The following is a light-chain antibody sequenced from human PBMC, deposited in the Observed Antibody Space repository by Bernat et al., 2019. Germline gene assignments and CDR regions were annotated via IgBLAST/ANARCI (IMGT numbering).Light chain of an antibody. CDR1: SSDVGSYNL. CDR2: EVT. V-gene: IGLV2-23*02. J-gene: IGLJ2*01. CDR3: CSYAGRSTFDV. Sequence: QSALTQPASVSGSPGQSITISCTGTSSDVGSYNLVSWYQQHPDKAPKLIIYEVTKRPSGVSNRFSGSKSGNTASLTISGLQPEDEADYFCCSYAGRSTFDVFGGGTELTVL.